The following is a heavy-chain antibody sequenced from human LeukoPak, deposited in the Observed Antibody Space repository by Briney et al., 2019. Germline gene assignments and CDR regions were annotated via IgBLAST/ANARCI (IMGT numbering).Heavy chain of an antibody. CDR2: ITSRDCTT. V-gene: IGHV3-23*01. D-gene: IGHD3-22*01. CDR1: GLTFSIYA. J-gene: IGHJ4*02. CDR3: ARDRPNYYGSDGHYYRRDGDY. Sequence: GGSLRLSCAASGLTFSIYAMGWVRQTPGKGLEWVSSITSRDCTTYYADSVKGRFTISRDNSEHTLYLQMNSLRAEDSALYYCARDRPNYYGSDGHYYRRDGDYWGQGTLVTVSS.